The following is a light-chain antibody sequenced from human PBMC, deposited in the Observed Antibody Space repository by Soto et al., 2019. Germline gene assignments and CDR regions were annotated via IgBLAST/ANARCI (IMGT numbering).Light chain of an antibody. CDR3: AEWDDSLHGWV. CDR2: STD. Sequence: QSVLTQPPSASGTPGQRVTISCSGSSSNIGSNTVNWYQQLQGTAPKLLIYSTDQRPSGVPDRFSGSRSGTSASLAISGLHSKDEADYYCAEWDDSLHGWVFGGGTKLTVL. CDR1: SSNIGSNT. V-gene: IGLV1-44*01. J-gene: IGLJ3*02.